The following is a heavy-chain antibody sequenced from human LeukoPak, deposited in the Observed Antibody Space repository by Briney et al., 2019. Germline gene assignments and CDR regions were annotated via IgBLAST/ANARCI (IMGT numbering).Heavy chain of an antibody. D-gene: IGHD6-6*01. CDR3: AREMSSSFDY. CDR1: GFTLSSFS. J-gene: IGHJ4*02. V-gene: IGHV3-48*04. Sequence: GGSLRLSCAASGFTLSSFSMNWVRQAPGKGLEWVSFISSSGTSIYYADSVKGRFSISRDNAKNSLYLQMNSLRAEDTAVYYCAREMSSSFDYWGQGTLVTVSS. CDR2: ISSSGTSI.